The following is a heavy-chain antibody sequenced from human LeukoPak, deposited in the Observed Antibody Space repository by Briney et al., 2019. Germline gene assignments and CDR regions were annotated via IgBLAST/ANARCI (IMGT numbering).Heavy chain of an antibody. V-gene: IGHV3-30*18. CDR1: GFSFSNYG. CDR3: AKDHKIVAVITTKDYYGTDV. CDR2: ISIDGSYK. Sequence: GGSLRLSCAASGFSFSNYGMHWVRQAPGKGLEWVALISIDGSYKYYADSVKGRFTISRDNSKNTLYLQMNSLRAEDTAVYYCAKDHKIVAVITTKDYYGTDVWGQGTTVTVSS. D-gene: IGHD3-22*01. J-gene: IGHJ6*02.